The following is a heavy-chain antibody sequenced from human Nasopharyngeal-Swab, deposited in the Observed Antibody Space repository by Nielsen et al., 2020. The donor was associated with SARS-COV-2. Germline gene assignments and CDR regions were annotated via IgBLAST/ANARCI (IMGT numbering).Heavy chain of an antibody. V-gene: IGHV4-31*03. J-gene: IGHJ3*02. Sequence: SETLSLTCTVSGGSISSVGYYWSWIRQHPGKGLEWIGYIYYSGSTYYSPSLKSRVTISVDTSKNQFSLKLSSVTAADTAVDFRGSSSGNWAFDIWGQGTMVTVSS. CDR2: IYYSGST. CDR3: GSSSGNWAFDI. CDR1: GGSISSVGYY. D-gene: IGHD1-1*01.